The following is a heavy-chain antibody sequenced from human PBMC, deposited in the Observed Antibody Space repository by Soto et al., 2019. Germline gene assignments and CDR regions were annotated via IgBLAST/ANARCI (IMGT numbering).Heavy chain of an antibody. CDR1: GYSFTSYW. CDR2: IYPGDSDT. D-gene: IGHD1-1*01. Sequence: GESLKISCNGSGYSFTSYWIGWVRQMPGKGLEWMGIIYPGDSDTRYSPSFQGQVTISADKSISTAYLQWSSLKASDTALSYCARPAAGTPTPGDYYLGMDVWGQGTTVTVSS. CDR3: ARPAAGTPTPGDYYLGMDV. V-gene: IGHV5-51*01. J-gene: IGHJ6*02.